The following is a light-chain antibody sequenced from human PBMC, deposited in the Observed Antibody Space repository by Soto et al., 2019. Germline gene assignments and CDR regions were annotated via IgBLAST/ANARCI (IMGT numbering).Light chain of an antibody. CDR3: AAWDYSLHAV. J-gene: IGLJ2*01. Sequence: QSVLTQPPSASGTPGQRVTISCSGDSSNIGRNTVNWYQHLPGTAPKLLIYNNNQRPSGIPDRFSGSKSGTSASLAISGLQSEDEADYYCAAWDYSLHAVFGGVTKLTVL. CDR2: NNN. CDR1: SSNIGRNT. V-gene: IGLV1-44*01.